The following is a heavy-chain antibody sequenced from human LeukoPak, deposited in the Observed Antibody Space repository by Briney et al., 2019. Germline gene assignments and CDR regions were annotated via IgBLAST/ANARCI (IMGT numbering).Heavy chain of an antibody. D-gene: IGHD6-13*01. CDR2: MNPNSGNT. V-gene: IGHV1-8*01. Sequence: ASVKVSCKASGYTFTSYDINWVRQATGQGLEWMGWMNPNSGNTGYAQKFQGRVTMTRNTSISTAYMELSSLRSEDTAVYYCARGPILRYSRSWATVTTGGGYYFDYWGQGTLVTVSS. CDR1: GYTFTSYD. J-gene: IGHJ4*02. CDR3: ARGPILRYSRSWATVTTGGGYYFDY.